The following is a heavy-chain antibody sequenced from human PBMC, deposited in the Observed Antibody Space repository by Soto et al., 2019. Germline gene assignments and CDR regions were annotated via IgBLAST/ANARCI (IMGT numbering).Heavy chain of an antibody. V-gene: IGHV3-53*02. CDR3: ARGYSSCWAQGTDYYFDY. Sequence: EVQLVETGGGLIQPGGSLRLSCAASGFSVSSNYMSWVRQAPGKGLEWASVIYSGGSTYYADSVKGRFTISRDNSKNTLYLQMNSLRAEDTAVYYCARGYSSCWAQGTDYYFDYWGQGTLVTVSS. D-gene: IGHD6-19*01. CDR2: IYSGGST. J-gene: IGHJ4*02. CDR1: GFSVSSNY.